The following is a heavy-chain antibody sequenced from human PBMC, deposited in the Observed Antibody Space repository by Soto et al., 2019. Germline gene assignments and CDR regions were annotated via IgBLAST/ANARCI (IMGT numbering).Heavy chain of an antibody. Sequence: ASLLIPCKTSGYTCTNYYIDWVRQAPGQGLEWMAIINPMSGSTNYAQNFQGRVTLTMDTSTTTVYMDLSSLRFEDTAVYFCARDLLAGDFWGQGTLVTVSS. V-gene: IGHV1-46*01. CDR3: ARDLLAGDF. CDR2: INPMSGST. CDR1: GYTCTNYY. J-gene: IGHJ4*02. D-gene: IGHD3-10*01.